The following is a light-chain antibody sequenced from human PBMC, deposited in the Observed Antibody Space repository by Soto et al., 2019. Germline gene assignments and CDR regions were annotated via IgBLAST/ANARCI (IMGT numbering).Light chain of an antibody. CDR3: QQYYTYPQT. J-gene: IGKJ2*01. Sequence: AIRMTESPSSFSASTGDRVTITCVASQGISSYLAWYQQKPGKAPKLLVYAASTLQYGVPSRFSGSGSGTDFTLTISCLQSEDFATYFCQQYYTYPQTFGQGTKVDIK. CDR1: QGISSY. V-gene: IGKV1-8*01. CDR2: AAS.